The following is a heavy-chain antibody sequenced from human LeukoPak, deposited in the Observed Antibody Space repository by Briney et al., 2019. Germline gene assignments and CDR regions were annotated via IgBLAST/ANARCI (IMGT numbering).Heavy chain of an antibody. V-gene: IGHV3-48*04. CDR3: ARIPGKRSAEFHS. CDR2: ISSSSSSI. J-gene: IGHJ4*02. Sequence: GGSLRLSCAASGFNFSSYSMNWVRQAPGKGLEWISYISSSSSSIYYADSVRGRFTISRDNAKNPLYLQMSILRADDTALYYCARIPGKRSAEFHSWGQGTLVTVSS. D-gene: IGHD2-2*01. CDR1: GFNFSSYS.